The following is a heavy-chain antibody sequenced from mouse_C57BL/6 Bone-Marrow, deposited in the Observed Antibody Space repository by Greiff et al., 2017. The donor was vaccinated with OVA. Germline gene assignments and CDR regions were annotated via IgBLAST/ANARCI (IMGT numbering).Heavy chain of an antibody. V-gene: IGHV5-17*01. CDR1: GFTFSDYG. CDR2: ISSGSSTI. Sequence: DVQLVESGGGLVKPGGSLKLSCAASGFTFSDYGMHWVRQAPEKGLEWVAYISSGSSTIYYADTVKGRFTISRDNAKNTLFLQMTSLRSEDTAMYYCARWLLRSQGWGQGTSVTVSS. J-gene: IGHJ4*01. CDR3: ARWLLRSQG. D-gene: IGHD1-1*01.